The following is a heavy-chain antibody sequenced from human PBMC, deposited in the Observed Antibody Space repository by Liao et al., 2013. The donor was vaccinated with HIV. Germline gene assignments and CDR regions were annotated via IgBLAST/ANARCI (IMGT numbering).Heavy chain of an antibody. D-gene: IGHD3-10*01. J-gene: IGHJ6*03. CDR3: AGLGQPSESYYKGGYYYMDV. V-gene: IGHV4-4*07. CDR1: GGSISNYY. CDR2: IYATGDT. Sequence: QVQLRESGPGLVKPSETLSLTCTVSGGSISNYYWNWVRQPAGKGLEWIGRIYATGDTNYNPSLKSRITMSVDTSKNQFSLNLSSVTAADTAVYYCAGLGQPSESYYKGGYYYMDVWGKGTTVTVSS.